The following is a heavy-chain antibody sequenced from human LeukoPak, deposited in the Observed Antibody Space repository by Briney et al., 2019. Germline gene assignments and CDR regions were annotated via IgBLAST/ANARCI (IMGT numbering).Heavy chain of an antibody. V-gene: IGHV3-9*01. D-gene: IGHD3-16*01. CDR1: GFTFDDYA. Sequence: GRSLRLSCAASGFTFDDYAMHWVRQAPGKGLEWVSGISWNSGSIGYADSVKGRFTISRDNAKNSLYLQMNSLRVDDTAVYYCARSGAFDAHNCWGQGTLVTVSS. CDR3: ARSGAFDAHNC. CDR2: ISWNSGSI. J-gene: IGHJ4*02.